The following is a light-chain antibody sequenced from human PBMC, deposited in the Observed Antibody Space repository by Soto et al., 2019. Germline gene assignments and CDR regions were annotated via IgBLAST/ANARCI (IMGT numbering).Light chain of an antibody. CDR3: QHDYSFPYT. CDR1: QSVFYSPNKKNY. Sequence: DIVMTQAPDSLAVSLGERATITCRSSQSVFYSPNKKNYLAWYQQKPGQPPKLLISWAPTRESGVPDRFSGSGSGTDFTLTITCLHADELAVYSCQHDYSFPYTFGQGTKLEIK. CDR2: WAP. V-gene: IGKV4-1*01. J-gene: IGKJ2*01.